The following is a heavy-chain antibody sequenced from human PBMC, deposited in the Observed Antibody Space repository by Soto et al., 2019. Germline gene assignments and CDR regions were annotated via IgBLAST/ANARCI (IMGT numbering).Heavy chain of an antibody. CDR1: GGSISSGDYY. J-gene: IGHJ4*02. V-gene: IGHV4-61*08. D-gene: IGHD3-10*01. Sequence: SETLSLTCTVSGGSISSGDYYWSWIRQPPGKGLEWIGYIYYSGSTNYNPSLKSRVTISVDTSKNQFSLKLSSVTAADTAVYYCARDISGSTHFDYWGQGTLVTVSS. CDR3: ARDISGSTHFDY. CDR2: IYYSGST.